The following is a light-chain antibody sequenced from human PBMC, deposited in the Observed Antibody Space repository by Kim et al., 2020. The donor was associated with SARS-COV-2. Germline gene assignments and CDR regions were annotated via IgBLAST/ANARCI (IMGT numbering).Light chain of an antibody. CDR3: QVWDSSSDHRVV. CDR2: YDT. J-gene: IGLJ2*01. Sequence: SYELTQPPSVSVAPGKTARGSCGGNSIGSKSVHWYQQKSGQAPVLVIYYDTDWPSGIPERFSGSSSGNTATLTISRVEAGDEADYYCQVWDSSSDHRVVFGGGTKVTVL. CDR1: SIGSKS. V-gene: IGLV3-21*04.